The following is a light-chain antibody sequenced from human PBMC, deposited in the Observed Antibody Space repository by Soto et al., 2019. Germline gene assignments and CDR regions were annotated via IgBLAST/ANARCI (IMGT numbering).Light chain of an antibody. V-gene: IGKV1-6*02. J-gene: IGKJ1*01. CDR2: AAS. CDR1: QDIRYD. CDR3: LQHYNFSWT. Sequence: AIQVTQSPSSLSASVGDRVTISCRTSQDIRYDLGWYQQKPGEAPKHLIFAASNLQSGVPSRFRGSGSGTDFTLAISSLQPEDFATYYYLQHYNFSWTFGQGTKVDIK.